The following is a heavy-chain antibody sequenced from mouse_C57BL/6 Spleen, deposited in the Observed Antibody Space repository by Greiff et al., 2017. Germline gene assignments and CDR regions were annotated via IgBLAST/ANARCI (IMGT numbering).Heavy chain of an antibody. J-gene: IGHJ4*01. Sequence: QVQLQQSGAELMKPGASVKLSCKATGYTFTGYWIEWVKQRPGHGLEWIGEILPGSGSTNYNEKFKGKATFTADTSSNTAYMQLSSLTTEDSAIYYCARRYYGSSRGYYAMDYWGQGTSGTVAS. CDR1: GYTFTGYW. CDR2: ILPGSGST. V-gene: IGHV1-9*01. CDR3: ARRYYGSSRGYYAMDY. D-gene: IGHD1-1*01.